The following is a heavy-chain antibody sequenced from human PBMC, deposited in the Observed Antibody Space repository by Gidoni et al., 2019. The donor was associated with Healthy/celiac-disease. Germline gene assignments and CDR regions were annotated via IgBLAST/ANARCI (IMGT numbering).Heavy chain of an antibody. Sequence: QVQLVASGGGVVQPGRSLSLSCAASRFTFSSYGMPWVRQAPGKGLEWVAVIWYDGSNKYYADSVKGRFTISRDNSKNTLYLQMNSLRAEDTAVYYCARTLGYCSSTSCYGGRYNWFDPWGQGTLVTVSS. J-gene: IGHJ5*02. CDR2: IWYDGSNK. V-gene: IGHV3-33*01. CDR3: ARTLGYCSSTSCYGGRYNWFDP. D-gene: IGHD2-2*01. CDR1: RFTFSSYG.